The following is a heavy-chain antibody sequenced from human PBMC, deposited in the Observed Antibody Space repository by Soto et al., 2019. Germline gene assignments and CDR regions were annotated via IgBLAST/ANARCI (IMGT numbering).Heavy chain of an antibody. J-gene: IGHJ5*02. CDR1: GYSIRNGYY. Sequence: ETLSLTCAVSGYSIRNGYYWGWIRQPPGKGLEWIGTIYHSGSTYYNPSLKSRVTISVDASENHFSLKLSSVTAADTAVYYCARVGPYCGGDCYSPPPWGQGTLVTVSS. CDR2: IYHSGST. CDR3: ARVGPYCGGDCYSPPP. D-gene: IGHD2-21*02. V-gene: IGHV4-38-2*01.